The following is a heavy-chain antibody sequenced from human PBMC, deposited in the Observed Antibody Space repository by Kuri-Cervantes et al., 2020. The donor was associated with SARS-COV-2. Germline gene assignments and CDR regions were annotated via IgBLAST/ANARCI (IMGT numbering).Heavy chain of an antibody. D-gene: IGHD3-10*01. Sequence: ASLKVSCKASGGTFSSYAISWVRQAPGQGLEWMGWMNPNSGNTGYAQKFQGRVTMTRNTSISTAYMELSSLRSEDTAVYYCARVSGSYWFDPWGQGTLVTVSS. V-gene: IGHV1-8*02. CDR3: ARVSGSYWFDP. CDR2: MNPNSGNT. J-gene: IGHJ5*02. CDR1: GGTFSSYA.